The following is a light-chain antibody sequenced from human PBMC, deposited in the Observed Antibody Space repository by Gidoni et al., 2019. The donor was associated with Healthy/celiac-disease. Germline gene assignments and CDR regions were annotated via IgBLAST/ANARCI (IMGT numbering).Light chain of an antibody. CDR2: SAS. CDR3: QQSYSTLMYT. J-gene: IGKJ2*01. V-gene: IGKV1-39*01. CDR1: QSISSY. Sequence: DIQMTQSTSSLSASVGDRVTITCRASQSISSYLNWYHQKPGKAPKLLIYSASSLQSGVPSRFSGSSSVTDFTLTISSLLPEDFATYYCQQSYSTLMYTFGQGTKLEIK.